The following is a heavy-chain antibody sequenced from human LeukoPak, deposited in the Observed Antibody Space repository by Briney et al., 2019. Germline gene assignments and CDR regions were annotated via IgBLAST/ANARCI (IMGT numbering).Heavy chain of an antibody. CDR3: ARALGYSSGWYGYFDY. Sequence: GASVKVSCKASGYTFTSYYMHWVRQAPGQGLEWMGIINPSGGSTSYAQKFQGRATMTRDTSTSTVYMELSSLRSEDTAVYYCARALGYSSGWYGYFDYWGQGTLVTVSS. J-gene: IGHJ4*02. CDR2: INPSGGST. V-gene: IGHV1-46*01. D-gene: IGHD6-19*01. CDR1: GYTFTSYY.